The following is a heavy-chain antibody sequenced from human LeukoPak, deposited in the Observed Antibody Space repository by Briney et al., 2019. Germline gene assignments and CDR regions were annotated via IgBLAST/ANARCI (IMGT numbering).Heavy chain of an antibody. V-gene: IGHV3-33*08. J-gene: IGHJ4*02. CDR2: IWYDGSNK. Sequence: GGSLRLSCAASGFTFSSYAMSWVRQAPGKGLEWVAVIWYDGSNKYYADSVKGRFTISRDNSKNTLYLQMNSLRAEDTAVYYCAREFVDYYDSSGYYYSHRAFDYWGQGTLVTVSS. D-gene: IGHD3-22*01. CDR1: GFTFSSYA. CDR3: AREFVDYYDSSGYYYSHRAFDY.